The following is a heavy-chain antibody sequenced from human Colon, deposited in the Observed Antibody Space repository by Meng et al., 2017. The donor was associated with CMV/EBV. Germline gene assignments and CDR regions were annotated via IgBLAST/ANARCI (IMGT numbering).Heavy chain of an antibody. D-gene: IGHD3-10*01. Sequence: GGSLRLSCAVSGFDVNINYMTWVRRAPGKGLEWVSGFNFDTNRIDYADSVKGRFTASRDTAKGSLYLQMSSLRVEDTALYYCTKDLRPGGADVWGQGTTVTVSS. CDR1: GFDVNINY. V-gene: IGHV3-9*01. CDR2: FNFDTNRI. J-gene: IGHJ6*02. CDR3: TKDLRPGGADV.